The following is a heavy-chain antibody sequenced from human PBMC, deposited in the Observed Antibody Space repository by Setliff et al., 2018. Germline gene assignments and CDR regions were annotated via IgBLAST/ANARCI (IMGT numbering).Heavy chain of an antibody. CDR2: INSDGSST. D-gene: IGHD5-12*01. CDR1: GLTISNSA. V-gene: IGHV3-74*01. CDR3: ARGIGTLDISRYFDY. J-gene: IGHJ4*02. Sequence: HPGGSLRLSCAASGLTISNSAMHWVRQAPGKGLVWVSRINSDGSSTSYADSVKGRFTISRDSAKNSVYLQMNSLRAEDTAVYYCARGIGTLDISRYFDYWGQGTLVTVSS.